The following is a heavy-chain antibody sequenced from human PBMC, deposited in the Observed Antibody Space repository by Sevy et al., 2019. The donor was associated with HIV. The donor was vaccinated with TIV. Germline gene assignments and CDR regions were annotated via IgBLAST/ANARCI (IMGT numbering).Heavy chain of an antibody. V-gene: IGHV3-30*03. CDR1: GFTFSSYD. J-gene: IGHJ6*03. CDR2: ISYDGSNK. CDR3: ASVVFTFGGDPYDRYQFMDV. Sequence: GGSLRLSCAASGFTFSSYDINWVRQAPGKGLEWVAGISYDGSNKFYSDSVKGRFTISRDNSKSTLYLQLSSLTAEDTAVYYCASVVFTFGGDPYDRYQFMDVWGTGTTVTVSS. D-gene: IGHD3-16*01.